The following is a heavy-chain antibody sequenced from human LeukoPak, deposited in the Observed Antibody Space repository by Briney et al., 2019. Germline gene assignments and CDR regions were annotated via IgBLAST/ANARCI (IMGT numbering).Heavy chain of an antibody. V-gene: IGHV1-18*01. CDR2: ISAYNGNT. CDR1: GYTFTSYG. CDR3: AREAMDTAMVTSDY. J-gene: IGHJ4*02. Sequence: ASVKVSCKASGYTFTSYGISWVRQAPGQGLEWMGWISAYNGNTNYAQKLQGRVTMTTSTSTAYMELRSLRSDDTAVYYCAREAMDTAMVTSDYWGQGTLVTVSS. D-gene: IGHD5-18*01.